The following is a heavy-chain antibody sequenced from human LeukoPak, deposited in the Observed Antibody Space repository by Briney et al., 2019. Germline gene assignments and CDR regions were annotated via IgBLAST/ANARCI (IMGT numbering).Heavy chain of an antibody. D-gene: IGHD2-2*01. CDR2: IYPLDSDI. V-gene: IGHV5-51*01. Sequence: GESLKISFKGSGHSFTSYWIGWVRQMPGKGLEGMGIIYPLDSDIRYSPSFQGQVIISADKYISTAYLQWSSLKASDTAIYYCARSCSSTSCYLTDAFDIWGQGTMVTVSS. CDR1: GHSFTSYW. J-gene: IGHJ3*02. CDR3: ARSCSSTSCYLTDAFDI.